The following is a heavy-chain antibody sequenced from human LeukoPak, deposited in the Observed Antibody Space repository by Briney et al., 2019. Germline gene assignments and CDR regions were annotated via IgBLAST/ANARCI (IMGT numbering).Heavy chain of an antibody. CDR1: GFTFSNYG. V-gene: IGHV3-30*03. CDR2: ISYDGSNK. D-gene: IGHD4-17*01. CDR3: ARDRTGTTSWFDP. Sequence: GGSLRLSCAASGFTFSNYGMHWVRQAPGKGLEWVAVISYDGSNKYYADSVKGRFTISRDNSKNTLYLQMNSLRPEDTAVYFCARDRTGTTSWFDPWGQGTLVTVSS. J-gene: IGHJ5*02.